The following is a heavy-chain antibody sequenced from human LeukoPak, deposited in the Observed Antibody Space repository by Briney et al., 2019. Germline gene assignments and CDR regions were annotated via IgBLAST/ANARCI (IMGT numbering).Heavy chain of an antibody. CDR1: WFTLSRYE. CDR2: ISSSGSSI. Sequence: GASLRLSCAASWFTLSRYEVNWVRQAPGEGLECVSFISSSGSSIYYVDSVKGRFTIYSDNAKNLLYPQMNSQRAEDTAVYYCARGVVVVTFDCFDLWGRGTLVIVSS. V-gene: IGHV3-48*03. CDR3: ARGVVVVTFDCFDL. D-gene: IGHD2-15*01. J-gene: IGHJ2*01.